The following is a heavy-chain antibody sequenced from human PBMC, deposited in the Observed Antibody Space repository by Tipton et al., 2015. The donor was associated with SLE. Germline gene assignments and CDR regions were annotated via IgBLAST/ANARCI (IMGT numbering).Heavy chain of an antibody. CDR1: GFTFSSYW. V-gene: IGHV3-74*01. CDR3: ASGYSASYRLPDAFDI. D-gene: IGHD1-26*01. CDR2: INSDESVT. Sequence: SLRLSCAASGFTFSSYWMNWVRQAPGKGLVWVSRINSDESVTTYADSVKGRFTISRDNTRNSLYLQMNSLRAEDTAVYYCASGYSASYRLPDAFDIWGQGTMVTVSS. J-gene: IGHJ3*02.